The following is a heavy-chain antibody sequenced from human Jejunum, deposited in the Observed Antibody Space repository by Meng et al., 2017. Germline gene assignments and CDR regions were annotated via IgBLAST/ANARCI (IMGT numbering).Heavy chain of an antibody. Sequence: SETLSLTCAVSGASISSGYWWSWVRQPPGKGLEWIGEIHHGGDINYNPSLKSRVTISVDKSNNQYSLRLTSVTAADTAMYYCARNGAYSADHWGQGTLVTVSS. D-gene: IGHD2-15*01. CDR1: GASISSGYW. V-gene: IGHV4-4*02. J-gene: IGHJ4*02. CDR3: ARNGAYSADH. CDR2: IHHGGDI.